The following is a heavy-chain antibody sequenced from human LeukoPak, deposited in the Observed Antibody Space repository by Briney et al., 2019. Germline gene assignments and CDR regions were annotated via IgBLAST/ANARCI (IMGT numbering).Heavy chain of an antibody. CDR2: IYYSGST. CDR1: GGSISSSSYY. J-gene: IGHJ4*02. D-gene: IGHD3-3*01. Sequence: PSETLSLTCTVSGGSISSSSYYWGWIRQPPGKGLEWIGSIYYSGSTNYNPSLKSRVTISVDTSKNQFSLKLSSVTAADTAVYYCARDPGTPLEWLWTARGRYFDYWGQGTLVTVSS. CDR3: ARDPGTPLEWLWTARGRYFDY. V-gene: IGHV4-39*07.